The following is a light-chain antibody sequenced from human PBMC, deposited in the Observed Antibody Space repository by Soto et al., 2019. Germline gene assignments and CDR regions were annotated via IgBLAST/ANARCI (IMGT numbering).Light chain of an antibody. V-gene: IGLV2-14*03. CDR3: CSYRSDNPHFYV. J-gene: IGLJ1*01. Sequence: QSVLAQPASVSGSPGQSITISCTGTHNDVGHENFVSWYQQHPDKVPKLIIYDVTRRASGISSRFSASKSGNTAYLAISGLQADDEADYYCCSYRSDNPHFYVFGTGTKVTVL. CDR1: HNDVGHENF. CDR2: DVT.